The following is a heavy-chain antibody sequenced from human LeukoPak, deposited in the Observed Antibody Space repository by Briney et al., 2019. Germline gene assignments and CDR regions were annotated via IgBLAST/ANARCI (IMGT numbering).Heavy chain of an antibody. D-gene: IGHD3-22*01. CDR1: GYTFTSYA. J-gene: IGHJ3*02. Sequence: ASVKVSCKASGYTFTSYAMHWVRQAPGQRLEWMGWINAGNGNTKYSQKFQGRVTITRDTSASTAYMELSSLRSEDTAVYYCAREIGNYYDSSAPGSAFGIWGQGTMVTVSS. V-gene: IGHV1-3*01. CDR2: INAGNGNT. CDR3: AREIGNYYDSSAPGSAFGI.